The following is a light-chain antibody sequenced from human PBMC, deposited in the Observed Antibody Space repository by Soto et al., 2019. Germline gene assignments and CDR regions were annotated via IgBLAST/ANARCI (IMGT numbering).Light chain of an antibody. V-gene: IGKV1-5*01. CDR3: QQYNSYSIFT. CDR2: DAS. Sequence: DIQMTQSPSTLSASVGDRVTITCRASQSISSWLAWYQQKPGKAPKLLIYDASSLESGVPSRFSGSGSGTEFTLTISSLQPDDFATYYCQQYNSYSIFTFGPGTIVDIK. J-gene: IGKJ3*01. CDR1: QSISSW.